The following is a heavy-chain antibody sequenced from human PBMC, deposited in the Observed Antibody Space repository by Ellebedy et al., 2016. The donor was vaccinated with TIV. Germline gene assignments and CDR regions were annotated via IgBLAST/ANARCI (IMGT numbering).Heavy chain of an antibody. CDR2: ISYDGSNK. Sequence: GGSLRLXXAASGFTFSSYAMHWVRQAPGKGLEWVAVISYDGSNKYYADSVKGRFTISRDNAKNSLYLQMNSLRDEDTAVYYCARDPGVVIKAHYFDYWGQGTLVTVSS. CDR3: ARDPGVVIKAHYFDY. D-gene: IGHD3-3*01. J-gene: IGHJ4*02. CDR1: GFTFSSYA. V-gene: IGHV3-30-3*01.